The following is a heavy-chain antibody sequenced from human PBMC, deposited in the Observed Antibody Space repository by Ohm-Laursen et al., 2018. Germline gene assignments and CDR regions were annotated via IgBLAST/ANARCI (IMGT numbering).Heavy chain of an antibody. D-gene: IGHD6-19*01. J-gene: IGHJ4*02. CDR3: ARGFSGWWGRIDY. V-gene: IGHV4-34*01. CDR1: GGSFSGYY. CDR2: INHSRST. Sequence: SETLSLTCAVYGGSFSGYYWNWIRQPPGKGLEWIGEINHSRSTKYNSSFKSRVTISVDTSKNQFSLKLSSVTAADTAVYYCARGFSGWWGRIDYWGQGILATVSS.